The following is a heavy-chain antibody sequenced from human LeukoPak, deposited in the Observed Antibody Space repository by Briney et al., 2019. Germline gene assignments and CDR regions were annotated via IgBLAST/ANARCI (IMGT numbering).Heavy chain of an antibody. V-gene: IGHV1-46*01. D-gene: IGHD5-24*01. J-gene: IGHJ4*02. CDR1: GGTFSSYA. Sequence: GASVKVSCTASGGTFSSYAISWVRQAPGQGLEWMGIINPSGGSTSYAQKFQGRVTMTRDTSTSTVYMELSSLRSEDTAVYYCARGPDGYNPHFDYWGQGTLVTVSS. CDR2: INPSGGST. CDR3: ARGPDGYNPHFDY.